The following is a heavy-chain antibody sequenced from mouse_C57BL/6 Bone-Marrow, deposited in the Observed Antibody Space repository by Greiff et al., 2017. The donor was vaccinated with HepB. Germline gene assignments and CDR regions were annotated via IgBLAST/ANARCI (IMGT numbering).Heavy chain of an antibody. V-gene: IGHV5-4*01. D-gene: IGHD1-1*01. Sequence: DVMLVESGGGLVKPGGSLKLSCAASGFTFSSYAMSWVRQTPEKRLEWVATISDGGSYTYYPDNVKGRFTISRDNAKNNLYLQMSHLTSEDTAMYYCARDGRGVYYYAMDYWGQGTSVTVSS. CDR3: ARDGRGVYYYAMDY. CDR1: GFTFSSYA. CDR2: ISDGGSYT. J-gene: IGHJ4*01.